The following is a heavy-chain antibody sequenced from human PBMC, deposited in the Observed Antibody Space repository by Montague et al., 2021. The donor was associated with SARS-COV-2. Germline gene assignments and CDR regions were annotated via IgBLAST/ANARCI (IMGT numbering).Heavy chain of an antibody. CDR1: GGSISSYY. J-gene: IGHJ3*02. V-gene: IGHV4-4*07. CDR2: IYTSGST. CDR3: ARGDGVVVAAPYI. D-gene: IGHD2-15*01. Sequence: SETLSLTCTVSGGSISSYYWSWIRQPAGKGLEWIGLIYTSGSTYYNPSLTSRVTMSLDTSKNQFSLKLSSVTAADTAVYYCARGDGVVVAAPYIWGQGTMVTVSS.